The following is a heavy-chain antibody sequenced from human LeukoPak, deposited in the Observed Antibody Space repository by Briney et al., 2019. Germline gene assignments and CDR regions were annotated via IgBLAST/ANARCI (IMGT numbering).Heavy chain of an antibody. D-gene: IGHD5-18*01. CDR3: ARSPSYSYGSGRYGMDV. Sequence: NTGGSLRLSCAASGVTFSSYAMSWVRQAPGKGLEWVSSISSSSSYIYYADSVKGRFTISRDNAKNSLYLQMNSLRAEDTAVYYCARSPSYSYGSGRYGMDVWGQGTTVTVSS. CDR1: GVTFSSYA. V-gene: IGHV3-21*01. CDR2: ISSSSSYI. J-gene: IGHJ6*02.